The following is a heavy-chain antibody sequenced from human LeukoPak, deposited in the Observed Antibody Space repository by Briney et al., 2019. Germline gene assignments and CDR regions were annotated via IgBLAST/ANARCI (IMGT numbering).Heavy chain of an antibody. CDR1: GHTFTSYD. J-gene: IGHJ5*02. Sequence: ASVTVSCKASGHTFTSYDINWVRQATGQGLEWMGWMNPNSGNTAYAQKFQGRVTMTRNTSISTAYMELSSLRSEDTAVYYCAREDYYDSGSFDPWGQGTPVTVFS. V-gene: IGHV1-8*02. CDR3: AREDYYDSGSFDP. D-gene: IGHD3-22*01. CDR2: MNPNSGNT.